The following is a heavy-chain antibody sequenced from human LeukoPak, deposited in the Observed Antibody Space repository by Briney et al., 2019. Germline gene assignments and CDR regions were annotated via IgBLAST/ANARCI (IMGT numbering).Heavy chain of an antibody. J-gene: IGHJ4*02. D-gene: IGHD3-22*01. CDR2: IYYSGST. CDR1: GGSISSYY. CDR3: ARGYRSGYYPG. V-gene: IGHV4-59*01. Sequence: SETLSLTCTVSGGSISSYYWSWVRQPPGKGLEWIGYIYYSGSTNYNPSLKSRVTISVDTSKNQFSLKLSSVTAADTAVYYCARGYRSGYYPGWGQGTLVTVSS.